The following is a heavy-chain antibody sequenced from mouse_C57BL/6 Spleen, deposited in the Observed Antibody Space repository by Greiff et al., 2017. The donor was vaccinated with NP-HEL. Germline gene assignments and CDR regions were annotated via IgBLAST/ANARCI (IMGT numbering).Heavy chain of an antibody. V-gene: IGHV1-69*01. Sequence: VQLQQSGAELVMPGASVKLSCKASGYTFTSYWMHWVKQRPGQGLEWIGEIDPSDSYTNYNQKFKGKSTLTVDKSSSTAYMQLSSLTSEDSAVYYCARYDSNWYFDVWGTGTTVTVSS. CDR1: GYTFTSYW. J-gene: IGHJ1*03. CDR3: ARYDSNWYFDV. D-gene: IGHD2-4*01. CDR2: IDPSDSYT.